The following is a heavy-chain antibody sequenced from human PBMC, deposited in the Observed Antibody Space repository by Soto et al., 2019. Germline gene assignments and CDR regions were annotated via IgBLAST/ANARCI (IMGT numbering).Heavy chain of an antibody. CDR1: GDSGSRYY. D-gene: IGHD2-21*02. J-gene: IGHJ4*02. Sequence: SETLSLTCTVSGDSGSRYYWSWVRQPPGKGLEWIGFISYSGTTSYNPSLKSRVTISVDTSRNQFSLKLSSVTAADTAVYYCASLVTALIFDYWGQGTLVTVSS. V-gene: IGHV4-59*08. CDR2: ISYSGTT. CDR3: ASLVTALIFDY.